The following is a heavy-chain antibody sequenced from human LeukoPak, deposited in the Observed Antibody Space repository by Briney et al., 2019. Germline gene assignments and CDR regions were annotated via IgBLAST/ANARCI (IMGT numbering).Heavy chain of an antibody. D-gene: IGHD3-22*01. V-gene: IGHV3-30*18. CDR3: AKAGRESSGYLIDY. CDR2: ISYDGSNK. J-gene: IGHJ4*02. Sequence: GGSLRLSCAASGFTFSSYGMHWVRQAPGKGLEWVAVISYDGSNKYYADSVKGRFTISRDNSKNTLYPQMNSLRAEDTAVYYCAKAGRESSGYLIDYWGQGTLVTVSS. CDR1: GFTFSSYG.